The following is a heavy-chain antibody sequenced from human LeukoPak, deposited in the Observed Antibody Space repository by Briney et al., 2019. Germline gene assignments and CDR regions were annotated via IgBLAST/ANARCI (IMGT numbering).Heavy chain of an antibody. V-gene: IGHV4-4*07. Sequence: SETLSLTCTVSGGSISSYYWSWIRQPAGKGLECMGRIYTSGSTNYNPSLKSRVTMSVDTSKNQFSLKLSSVTAADTAVYYCARGGYYYDSSGYYRFDYWGQGTLVTVSS. D-gene: IGHD3-22*01. CDR3: ARGGYYYDSSGYYRFDY. CDR1: GGSISSYY. J-gene: IGHJ4*02. CDR2: IYTSGST.